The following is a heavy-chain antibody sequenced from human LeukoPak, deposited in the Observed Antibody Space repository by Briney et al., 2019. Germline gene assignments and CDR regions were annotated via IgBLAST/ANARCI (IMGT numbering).Heavy chain of an antibody. V-gene: IGHV3-21*01. Sequence: GGSLRLSCAASGFTFSSYGMIWVRQAPGKGLEWVSSISSSSTYIYYADSVKGRFTISRDNAKNALYLQMNSLRAEDTAMYYCARGPFIGYCSGGSCYSWFDPWGQGTLVTVSS. J-gene: IGHJ5*02. D-gene: IGHD2-15*01. CDR2: ISSSSTYI. CDR3: ARGPFIGYCSGGSCYSWFDP. CDR1: GFTFSSYG.